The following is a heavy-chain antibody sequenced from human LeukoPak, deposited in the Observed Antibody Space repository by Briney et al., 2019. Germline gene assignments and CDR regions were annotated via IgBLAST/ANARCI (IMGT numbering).Heavy chain of an antibody. CDR2: ISRSGSTK. J-gene: IGHJ4*02. Sequence: KPGGTLRLSCAASGFTFSDYNMRWIRQAPGKGLEWVSSISRSGSTKYYADSVKGRFTISRDNAKNPLYLQMNSPRAEDTAVYYCAGPMGPAAIIGFDYWGQGTLVTVSS. CDR1: GFTFSDYN. CDR3: AGPMGPAAIIGFDY. V-gene: IGHV3-11*04. D-gene: IGHD2-2*01.